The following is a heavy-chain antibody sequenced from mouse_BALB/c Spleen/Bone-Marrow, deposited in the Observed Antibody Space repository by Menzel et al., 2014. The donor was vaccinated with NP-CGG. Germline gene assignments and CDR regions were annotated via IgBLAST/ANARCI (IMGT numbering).Heavy chain of an antibody. CDR2: INPSNGGT. J-gene: IGHJ3*01. V-gene: IGHV1S81*02. CDR1: GYTFTSYY. Sequence: VQLQQSGAELVKPGASVKLSCKASGYTFTSYYMYWVKRRPGQGLEWIGEINPSNGGTNFNEKFKSKATLTVDKSSSTAYMQLSSLTSEDSAVCYCTSFAYWGQGLWSLSLQ. CDR3: TSFAY.